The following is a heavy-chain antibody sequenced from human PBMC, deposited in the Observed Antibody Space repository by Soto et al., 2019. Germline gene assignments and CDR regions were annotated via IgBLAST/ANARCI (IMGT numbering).Heavy chain of an antibody. CDR3: AGTHLTYYYDSSGYYGLDY. CDR2: IYYSGST. J-gene: IGHJ4*02. Sequence: SETLSLTCTVSGGSISSYYWSWIRQPPGKGLEWIGYIYYSGSTNYNPSLKSRVTISVDTSKNQFSLKLSSVTAADTAVYYCAGTHLTYYYDSSGYYGLDYWGQGTLVTVSS. D-gene: IGHD3-22*01. V-gene: IGHV4-59*01. CDR1: GGSISSYY.